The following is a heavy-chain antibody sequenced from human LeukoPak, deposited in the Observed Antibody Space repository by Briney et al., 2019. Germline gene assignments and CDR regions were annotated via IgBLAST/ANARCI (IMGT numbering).Heavy chain of an antibody. D-gene: IGHD2-2*01. V-gene: IGHV3-21*01. CDR3: ARVFVVVPAETDAFDI. J-gene: IGHJ3*02. Sequence: NPGGSLRLSCAASGFTFSSYSMNWVRQAPGQGLEWVSSISGSSSYIYYADSVKGRFTISRDNAKNSLYLQMNSLRAEDTAVYYCARVFVVVPAETDAFDIWGQGTMVTVSS. CDR1: GFTFSSYS. CDR2: ISGSSSYI.